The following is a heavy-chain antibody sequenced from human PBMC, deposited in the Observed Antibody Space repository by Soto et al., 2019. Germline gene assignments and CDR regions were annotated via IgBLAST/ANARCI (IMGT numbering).Heavy chain of an antibody. CDR1: GFTFSSYS. CDR3: ARTGITCYYDSSGYSDAFVM. V-gene: IGHV3-48*02. Sequence: EVQLVESGGGLVQPGGSLRLSCAASGFTFSSYSMNWVREAPGKGLEWVSCISSSSRTIYYAVSVQGRFTIARDNAKNSLYLQMNSLRDEDTAMYYCARTGITCYYDSSGYSDAFVMLGQGTMVTVSS. CDR2: ISSSSRTI. J-gene: IGHJ3*02. D-gene: IGHD3-22*01.